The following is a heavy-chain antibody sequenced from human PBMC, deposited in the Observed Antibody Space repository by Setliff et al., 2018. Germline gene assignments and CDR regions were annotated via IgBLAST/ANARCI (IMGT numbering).Heavy chain of an antibody. CDR2: IFYSGSA. V-gene: IGHV4-59*08. J-gene: IGHJ6*03. CDR1: GGSISSSY. Sequence: SETLSLTCNVSGGSISSSYWSWIRQSPGKGLEWIGYIFYSGSARYNPSLESRVTISVDTSKNQFSLKLSSVTAADTAVYYCARSRGYKHDSSGYYYDHYYYYYMDVWGKGTPVTVSS. D-gene: IGHD3-22*01. CDR3: ARSRGYKHDSSGYYYDHYYYYYMDV.